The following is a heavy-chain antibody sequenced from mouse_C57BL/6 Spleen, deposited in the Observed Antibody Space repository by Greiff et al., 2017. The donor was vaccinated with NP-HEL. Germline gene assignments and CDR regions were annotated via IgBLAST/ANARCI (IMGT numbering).Heavy chain of an antibody. CDR3: ARTAQATDAMDY. V-gene: IGHV1-55*01. Sequence: VKLQQPGAELVKPGASVKMSCKASGYTFTSYWITWVKQRPGQGLEWIGDIYPGSGSTNYNEKFKSKATLTVDTSSSTAYMQLSSLTSEDSAVYYCARTAQATDAMDYWGQGTSVTVSS. D-gene: IGHD3-2*02. CDR1: GYTFTSYW. J-gene: IGHJ4*01. CDR2: IYPGSGST.